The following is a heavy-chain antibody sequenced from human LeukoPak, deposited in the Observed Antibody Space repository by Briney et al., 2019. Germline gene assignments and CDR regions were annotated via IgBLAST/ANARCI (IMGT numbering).Heavy chain of an antibody. CDR2: IDNSGSA. CDR3: ARALEGAFDI. CDR1: GGSIKSYY. J-gene: IGHJ3*02. V-gene: IGHV4-59*12. Sequence: SETLSLTCTVSGGSIKSYYWSWIRQPPGKRLEWIGYIDNSGSANRNPSLKSRVTISADTSKNQFSLKLSSVTAADTAVYYCARALEGAFDIWGQGTMVTVSS.